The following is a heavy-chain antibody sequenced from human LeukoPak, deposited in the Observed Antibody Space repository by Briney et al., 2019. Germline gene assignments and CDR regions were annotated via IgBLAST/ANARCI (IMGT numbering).Heavy chain of an antibody. J-gene: IGHJ4*02. CDR3: ARGGSSGYYYDY. CDR2: IYSGGTT. Sequence: GGSLRLSCAVSGFTVSGNYMSWVRQAPGKGLEWVSLIYSGGTTYYADSVKGRFTISRDNSKNTLYLQMNSLRAEDTAVYYCARGGSSGYYYDYWGQGTLVTVSS. CDR1: GFTVSGNY. V-gene: IGHV3-53*01. D-gene: IGHD3-22*01.